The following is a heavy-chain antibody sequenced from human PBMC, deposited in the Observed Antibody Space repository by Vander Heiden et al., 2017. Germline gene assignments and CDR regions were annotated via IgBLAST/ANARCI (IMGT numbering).Heavy chain of an antibody. J-gene: IGHJ5*02. CDR3: ARQTLIRGVGWFDP. D-gene: IGHD3-10*01. CDR2: IHPGGSDT. CDR1: GYTFTAQC. V-gene: IGHV5-51*01. Sequence: EVQMVQSGAEMKKPGESLTISCQYSGYTFTAQCVPWVRQVRGKGLEWLGIIHPGGSDTRYNPSFRGRVTMSVDKSKNIASLQWNSLEASDTAIYYCARQTLIRGVGWFDPWGQGTLVSVSS.